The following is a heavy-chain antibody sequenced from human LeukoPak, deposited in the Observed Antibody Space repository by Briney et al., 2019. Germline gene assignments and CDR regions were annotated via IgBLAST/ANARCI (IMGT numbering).Heavy chain of an antibody. J-gene: IGHJ4*02. Sequence: GGSLRLSCAASGFTFTSYGMHWVRQAPGKGLDWVALIWDDGNNKYYADSVKGRFTISRDNSKNTLYLQMNSLRAEDTAVYYCARVGGTGDGVYWGQGTLVTVSS. CDR1: GFTFTSYG. D-gene: IGHD7-27*01. CDR2: IWDDGNNK. V-gene: IGHV3-33*01. CDR3: ARVGGTGDGVY.